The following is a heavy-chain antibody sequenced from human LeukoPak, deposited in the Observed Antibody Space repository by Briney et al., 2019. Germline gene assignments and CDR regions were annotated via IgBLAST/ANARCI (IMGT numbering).Heavy chain of an antibody. J-gene: IGHJ5*02. CDR2: ILYDGSNK. D-gene: IGHD4-11*01. V-gene: IGHV3-33*06. CDR3: TEDRLTTVTTSTWFDP. Sequence: PGRSLRLSCAASGFTFSSYGMHWVRQAPGKGLEWVAVILYDGSNKYYADSVKGRFTISRDNSKNTLYLQMNSLRAEDTAVYYCTEDRLTTVTTSTWFDPWGQGTLVTVSS. CDR1: GFTFSSYG.